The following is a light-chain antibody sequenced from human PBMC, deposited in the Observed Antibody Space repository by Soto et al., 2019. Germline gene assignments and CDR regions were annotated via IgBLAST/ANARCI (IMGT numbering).Light chain of an antibody. V-gene: IGKV3-20*01. Sequence: EGVLTQSPGTLSLSPGERVTLSCRASQSVSSRYLAWYQQKPGQAPRLLIYGTSTRATGIPDRFSGRGSGRDFTLTISRLEPEDFAVYYCQQYGGSPLYTFGQGTKLEI. CDR3: QQYGGSPLYT. CDR2: GTS. J-gene: IGKJ2*01. CDR1: QSVSSRY.